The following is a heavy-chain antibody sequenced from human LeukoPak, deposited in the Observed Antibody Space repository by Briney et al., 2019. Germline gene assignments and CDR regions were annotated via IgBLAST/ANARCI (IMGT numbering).Heavy chain of an antibody. Sequence: ASETLSLTCSVSGASITLHSWSWIRQPPGKGLEYIGYFYYDGSTNYTTSVRSRVTILVDTSKNQFTLNLRSVAAADTDKYYCTRGITGYYRSLGGFAFDIWGQGTMVAVSS. V-gene: IGHV4-59*11. CDR2: FYYDGST. D-gene: IGHD1-26*01. J-gene: IGHJ3*02. CDR3: TRGITGYYRSLGGFAFDI. CDR1: GASITLHS.